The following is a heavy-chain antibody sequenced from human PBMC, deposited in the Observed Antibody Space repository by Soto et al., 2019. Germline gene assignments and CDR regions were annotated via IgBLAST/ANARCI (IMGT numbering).Heavy chain of an antibody. CDR3: ARDAIGDATNWFDP. CDR1: GFSFSRYA. Sequence: EVRLVESGGGLAQPGGSLRLSCAASGFSFSRYAMNWVRQSPGKGLEWVSYISMSGTTMFYAESVKGRFTISRDNAEKSLYLQMNSLRDEDTAMYYCARDAIGDATNWFDPWGQRTLVTVSS. CDR2: ISMSGTTM. V-gene: IGHV3-48*02. J-gene: IGHJ5*02.